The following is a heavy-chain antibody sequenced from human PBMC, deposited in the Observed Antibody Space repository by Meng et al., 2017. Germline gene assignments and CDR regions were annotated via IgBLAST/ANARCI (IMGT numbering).Heavy chain of an antibody. J-gene: IGHJ6*02. Sequence: GESLKISCAASGFTFDDYGMSWVRQAPGKGLEWVSSISSSSSYIYYADSVKGRFTISRDNAKNSLYLQMNSLRAEDTAVYYCARERESYYDSSGYYYDYYYGMDVWGQGTTVTVSS. CDR3: ARERESYYDSSGYYYDYYYGMDV. CDR2: ISSSSSYI. D-gene: IGHD3-22*01. V-gene: IGHV3-21*01. CDR1: GFTFDDYG.